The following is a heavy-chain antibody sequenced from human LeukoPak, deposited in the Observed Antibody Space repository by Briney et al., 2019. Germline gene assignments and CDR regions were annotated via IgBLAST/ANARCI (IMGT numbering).Heavy chain of an antibody. CDR2: IKPDGSLI. CDR3: ARNYYDNIDY. D-gene: IGHD3-22*01. CDR1: GFTFSSYW. Sequence: LAGGSLRLSCAASGFTFSSYWMTWVRQGPGKGLEWVANIKPDGSLIYYVDSVKGRFTISRDNAKNSLYLQMNSLRAEDTAVYYCARNYYDNIDYWGQGTLVTVSS. V-gene: IGHV3-7*01. J-gene: IGHJ4*02.